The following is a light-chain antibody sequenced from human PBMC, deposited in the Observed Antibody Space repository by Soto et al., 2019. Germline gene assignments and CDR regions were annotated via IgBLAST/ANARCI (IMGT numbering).Light chain of an antibody. V-gene: IGKV1-27*01. J-gene: IGKJ1*01. CDR3: QHYRSAQMT. Sequence: DIQMTQSPSSLSETVGDRVTITCRASQGVANYLGWYQQKPGRVPKALIYGVSTLQSGVPSRFSGSGSDTDFTLTISSLQPEDAATYYCQHYRSAQMTFGHGTKVDIK. CDR1: QGVANY. CDR2: GVS.